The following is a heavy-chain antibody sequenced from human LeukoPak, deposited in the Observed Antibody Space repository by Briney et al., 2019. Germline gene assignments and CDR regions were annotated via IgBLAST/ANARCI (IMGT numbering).Heavy chain of an antibody. CDR3: ARRRSDLNWYDP. D-gene: IGHD6-19*01. Sequence: SETLSLTCTVSDDSFSSNTYYWAWIRQPPGKGLECIGGIRYSGTTYFNPSLKSRVTIPMDTSKNQISLHLISVTAADTAIYYCARRRSDLNWYDPWGQGTLVIVSS. CDR1: DDSFSSNTYY. CDR2: IRYSGTT. J-gene: IGHJ5*02. V-gene: IGHV4-39*07.